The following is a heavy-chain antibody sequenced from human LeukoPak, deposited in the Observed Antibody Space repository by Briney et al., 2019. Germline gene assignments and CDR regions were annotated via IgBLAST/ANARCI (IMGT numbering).Heavy chain of an antibody. V-gene: IGHV3-23*01. Sequence: GGSLRLSCAASGFIFSNYAVSWVRQAPGKGLEWVSTISGSGGGTYYADSVKGRFTISRVNSKNTLYLQMNSLRAEDTAVYYCAKSSSGSYHNYWGQGTLVTVSS. D-gene: IGHD3-22*01. CDR2: ISGSGGGT. CDR1: GFIFSNYA. CDR3: AKSSSGSYHNY. J-gene: IGHJ4*02.